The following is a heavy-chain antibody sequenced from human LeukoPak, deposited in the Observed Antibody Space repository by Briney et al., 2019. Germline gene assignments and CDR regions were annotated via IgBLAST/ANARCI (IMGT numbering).Heavy chain of an antibody. CDR1: GFTFSSYA. D-gene: IGHD5-12*01. V-gene: IGHV3-21*01. J-gene: IGHJ4*02. Sequence: GGSLRLSCAASGFTFSSYAMSWVRQSPGKWLDWVSSISSSSSYIYYADSVKGRFTISRDNAKTSLYLQMNSLRAEDTAVYYCARGVATIRAGYYFDYWGQGTLVTVSS. CDR3: ARGVATIRAGYYFDY. CDR2: ISSSSSYI.